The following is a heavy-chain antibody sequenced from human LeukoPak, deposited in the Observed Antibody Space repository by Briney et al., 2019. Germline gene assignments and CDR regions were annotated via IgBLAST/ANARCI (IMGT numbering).Heavy chain of an antibody. CDR1: GGSISSSSNY. J-gene: IGHJ5*02. CDR3: ARDLRTAMSWWFDP. CDR2: IYYSGST. D-gene: IGHD5-18*01. Sequence: PSETLSLTCTVSGGSISSSSNYWGWIRQPPGKGLEWIGSIYYSGSTSHNASLKSRVTISVDTSKSQFPLKLSSVTAADTAVYYCARDLRTAMSWWFDPWGQGTLVTVSS. V-gene: IGHV4-39*06.